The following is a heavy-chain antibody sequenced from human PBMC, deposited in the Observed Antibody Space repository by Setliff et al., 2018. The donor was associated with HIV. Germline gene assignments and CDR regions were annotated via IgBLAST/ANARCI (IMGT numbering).Heavy chain of an antibody. J-gene: IGHJ4*02. D-gene: IGHD3-3*01. CDR1: GGSINRPTHH. V-gene: IGHV4-39*07. CDR3: ARDLVPWDNFWSGYSYYFDY. CDR2: IYYGGST. Sequence: PSETLSLTCNVSGGSINRPTHHWGWVRRPPGKGLEWLGNIYYGGSTSYNPSLKGRVTISSDTSKNRFSLNLNSVTAADTAVYYCARDLVPWDNFWSGYSYYFDYWGQGTLVTVSS.